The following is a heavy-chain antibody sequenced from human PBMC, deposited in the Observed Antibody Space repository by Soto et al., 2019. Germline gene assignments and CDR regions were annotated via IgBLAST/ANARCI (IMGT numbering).Heavy chain of an antibody. Sequence: GGSMILSCAASGFPFSSYCMHWVRQAPGKGLEWVAVIWYDGSNKYYADSVKGRFTISRDNSKNTLYLQMNSLRAEDTAVYYCARVSGSGNYYYMDVWGKGTTVTVSS. D-gene: IGHD3-10*01. CDR1: GFPFSSYC. CDR2: IWYDGSNK. V-gene: IGHV3-33*01. CDR3: ARVSGSGNYYYMDV. J-gene: IGHJ6*03.